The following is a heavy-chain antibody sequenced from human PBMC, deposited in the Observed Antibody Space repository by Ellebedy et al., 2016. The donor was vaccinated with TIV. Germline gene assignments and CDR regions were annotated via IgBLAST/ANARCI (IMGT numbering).Heavy chain of an antibody. J-gene: IGHJ6*02. CDR3: ARVELDSSGWYDVVYHGMDV. Sequence: GGSLRLSCAASGFTFPSYRMSWVRQSPGTGLEWVANIKQDGSEKYYLEAVKGRFAISRDNAKKSLYLQMNSLRVEDTGVYYCARVELDSSGWYDVVYHGMDVWGPGTTVTVSS. CDR1: GFTFPSYR. V-gene: IGHV3-7*01. D-gene: IGHD6-19*01. CDR2: IKQDGSEK.